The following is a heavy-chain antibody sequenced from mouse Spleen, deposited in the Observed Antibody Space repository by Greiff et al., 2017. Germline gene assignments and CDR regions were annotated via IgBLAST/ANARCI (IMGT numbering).Heavy chain of an antibody. CDR1: GFSLTSYE. J-gene: IGHJ4*01. CDR3: VRDGGTDYAMDY. Sequence: VQRVESGPGLVAPSQSLFITCTVSGFSLTSYEINWVRQPPGKGLEWLGVIWTGGSTNYNSALISRLSISKDNSKSLVFLKMNSLQTDDTAIYYCVRDGGTDYAMDYWGQGTSVTVSS. V-gene: IGHV2S3*01. CDR2: IWTGGST. D-gene: IGHD3-3*01.